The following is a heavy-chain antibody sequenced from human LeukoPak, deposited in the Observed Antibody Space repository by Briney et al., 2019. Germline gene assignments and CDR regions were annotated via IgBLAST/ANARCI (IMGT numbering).Heavy chain of an antibody. D-gene: IGHD4-17*01. CDR1: GYTFTGYY. CDR2: INPNSCDT. J-gene: IGHJ4*02. CDR3: ARLQDGDFDY. V-gene: IGHV1-2*02. Sequence: GASVKVSCKASGYTFTGYYMHWVRQAPGQGREWMGWINPNSCDTNYAQKFQGRVTITRDTPISTAYMELSRLRSDDTAVYYCARLQDGDFDYWGEGALVTVSS.